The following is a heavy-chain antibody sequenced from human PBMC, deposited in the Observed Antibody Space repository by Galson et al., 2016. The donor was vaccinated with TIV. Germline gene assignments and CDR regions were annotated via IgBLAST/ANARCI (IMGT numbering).Heavy chain of an antibody. J-gene: IGHJ5*02. CDR2: MSHDGNKE. CDR3: AKDRLWEEWLEPLDL. V-gene: IGHV3-33*03. Sequence: SLRLSCATSGITFTSYGIHWVRQAPGKGLEWLAVMSHDGNKENYADSVRGQFTMSRDVPKSTLYLQVGSLEVEDTAVYFCAKDRLWEEWLEPLDLWGQGTLVTVSS. D-gene: IGHD6-19*01. CDR1: GITFTSYG.